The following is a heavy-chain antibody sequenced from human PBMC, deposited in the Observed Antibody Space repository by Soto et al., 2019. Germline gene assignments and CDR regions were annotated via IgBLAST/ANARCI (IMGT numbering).Heavy chain of an antibody. CDR3: AREGSGGDYFDY. Sequence: SETLSLTCTVSCGSISSGGYYWSWIRQHPGKGLEWIGYIYYSGSTYYNPSLKSRVTISVDTSKNQFSLKLSSVTAADTAVYYCAREGSGGDYFDYWGQGTLVTVSS. CDR2: IYYSGST. CDR1: CGSISSGGYY. D-gene: IGHD3-16*01. J-gene: IGHJ4*02. V-gene: IGHV4-31*03.